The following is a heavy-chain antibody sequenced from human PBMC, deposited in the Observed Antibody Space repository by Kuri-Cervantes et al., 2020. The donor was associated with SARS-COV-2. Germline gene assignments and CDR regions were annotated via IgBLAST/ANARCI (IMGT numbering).Heavy chain of an antibody. D-gene: IGHD6-13*01. J-gene: IGHJ3*02. Sequence: ASVKVSCKASGYTFTSYDINWVRQATGQGLEWMGWISAYNGNTNYAQKLQGRVTMTTDTSTSTAYMELRSLRSDDTAVYYCARQAGSGWQQLVNENAFDIWGQGTMVTVSS. CDR1: GYTFTSYD. V-gene: IGHV1-18*01. CDR3: ARQAGSGWQQLVNENAFDI. CDR2: ISAYNGNT.